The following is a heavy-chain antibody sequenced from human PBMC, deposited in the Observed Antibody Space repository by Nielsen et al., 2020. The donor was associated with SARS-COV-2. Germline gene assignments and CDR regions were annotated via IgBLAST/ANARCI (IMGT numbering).Heavy chain of an antibody. V-gene: IGHV4-34*01. Sequence: SETLSFTCAVYGGSFSGHYWSWIRQAPGKGLEWIGQIEHNGITKYGPSLKSRVTISVDTSKNQFSLKVSSATAADTAVYYCARGRWGPSRLLKYYFYAMDVWGEGTTVTVS. CDR3: ARGRWGPSRLLKYYFYAMDV. J-gene: IGHJ6*02. D-gene: IGHD7-27*01. CDR2: IEHNGIT. CDR1: GGSFSGHY.